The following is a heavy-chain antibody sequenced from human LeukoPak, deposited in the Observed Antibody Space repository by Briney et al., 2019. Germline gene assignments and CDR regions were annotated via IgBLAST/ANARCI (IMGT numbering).Heavy chain of an antibody. CDR1: GFSFSTYG. V-gene: IGHV3-33*01. CDR2: IWNAGTNT. D-gene: IGHD3-16*01. J-gene: IGHJ4*02. CDR3: AGDTPPGGDYYFDY. Sequence: GGSLRLSFAGSGFSFSTYGMHWLRPPPGKGLEGVALIWNAGTNTYYADSVKGRFTIPRDNSKNTLYLQMNSLRAEDTAVYYCAGDTPPGGDYYFDYWGQGTLVIVSS.